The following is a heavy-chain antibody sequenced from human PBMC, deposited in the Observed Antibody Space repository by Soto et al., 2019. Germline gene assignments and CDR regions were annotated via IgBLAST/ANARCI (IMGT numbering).Heavy chain of an antibody. CDR1: GGSISSGGYY. D-gene: IGHD3-10*01. J-gene: IGHJ6*02. CDR3: AREWFGELSTHYYYGMDV. CDR2: IYYSGST. V-gene: IGHV4-31*03. Sequence: QVQLQESGPGLVKPSQTLSLTCTVSGGSISSGGYYWSWIRQHPGKGLEWIGYIYYSGSTYYNPSLRSRVTISVDTSKNQCSLKLSSVTAADTAVYYCAREWFGELSTHYYYGMDVWGQGTTVTVSS.